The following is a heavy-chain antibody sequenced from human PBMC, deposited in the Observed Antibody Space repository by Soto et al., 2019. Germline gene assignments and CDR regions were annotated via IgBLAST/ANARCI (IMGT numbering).Heavy chain of an antibody. CDR1: GYSFTSYW. CDR2: IYPGDSDT. CDR3: ARGGHGWGRDWSCAFDI. Sequence: GGSLKISCKGSGYSFTSYWIGWVRQMPGKGLEWMGIIYPGDSDTRYSPSFQGQVTISADKSISTAYLQWSSLKASDTAMYYCARGGHGWGRDWSCAFDIWGQGTMVTVSS. D-gene: IGHD1-26*01. V-gene: IGHV5-51*01. J-gene: IGHJ3*02.